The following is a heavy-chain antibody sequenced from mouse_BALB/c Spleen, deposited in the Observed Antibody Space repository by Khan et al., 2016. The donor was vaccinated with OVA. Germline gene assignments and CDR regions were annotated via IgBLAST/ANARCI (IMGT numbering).Heavy chain of an antibody. J-gene: IGHJ4*01. CDR3: ASSYGSGAMDY. CDR1: GDSITSGF. Sequence: EVQLQESGPSLVKPSQTLSLTCSVTGDSITSGFWNWIRKFPGNKFEYMGYVTYSGNTYYNPSLKSRISITPDTSKSQYYLQLNSVTTEDTATYFCASSYGSGAMDYWGQGTSVTVSA. V-gene: IGHV3-8*02. D-gene: IGHD1-1*01. CDR2: VTYSGNT.